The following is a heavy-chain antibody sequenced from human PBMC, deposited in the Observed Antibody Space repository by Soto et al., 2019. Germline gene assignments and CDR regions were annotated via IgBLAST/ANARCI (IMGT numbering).Heavy chain of an antibody. V-gene: IGHV3-23*01. CDR1: GFTFSSYA. D-gene: IGHD1-7*01. CDR2: ISGSGGST. Sequence: GGSLRLSCAASGFTFSSYAMSWVRQAPGKGLEWVSAISGSGGSTYYADSVKGRFTISRGNSKNTLYLQMNSLRAEDTAVYYCALWHYESIGFDYWGQGNLVTVSS. CDR3: ALWHYESIGFDY. J-gene: IGHJ4*02.